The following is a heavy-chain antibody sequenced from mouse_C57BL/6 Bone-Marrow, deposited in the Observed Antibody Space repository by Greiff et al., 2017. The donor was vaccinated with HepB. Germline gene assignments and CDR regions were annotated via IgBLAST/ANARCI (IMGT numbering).Heavy chain of an antibody. CDR2: IDPNSGGT. V-gene: IGHV1-72*01. J-gene: IGHJ4*01. Sequence: QVQLKQPGAELVKPGASVKLSCKASGYTFTSYWMHWVKQRPGRGLEWIGRIDPNSGGTKYNEKFKSKATLTVDKPSSTAYMQLSSLTSEDSAVYYCARWEAYYSLYYAMDYWGQGTSVTVSS. CDR1: GYTFTSYW. D-gene: IGHD2-12*01. CDR3: ARWEAYYSLYYAMDY.